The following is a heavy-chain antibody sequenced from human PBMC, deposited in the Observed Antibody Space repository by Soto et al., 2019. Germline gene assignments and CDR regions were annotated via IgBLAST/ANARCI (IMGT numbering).Heavy chain of an antibody. D-gene: IGHD6-19*01. CDR3: ARCNTPWYSSGCPQGFDL. J-gene: IGHJ5*02. CDR2: IIPIFGTA. V-gene: IGHV1-69*06. CDR1: GGTFSSYA. Sequence: SVKVSCKASGGTFSSYAISWVRQAPGQGLEWMGGIIPIFGTANYAQKFQGRVTITADKSTSTAYMELSSLRSEDTAVYYCARCNTPWYSSGCPQGFDLSCQGTLV.